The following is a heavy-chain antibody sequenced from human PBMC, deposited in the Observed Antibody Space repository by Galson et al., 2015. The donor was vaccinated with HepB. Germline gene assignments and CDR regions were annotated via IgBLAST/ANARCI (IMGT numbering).Heavy chain of an antibody. CDR1: GGTFSSYA. Sequence: SVKVSCKASGGTFSSYAISWVRQAPGQGLEWMGGIIPIFGTANYAQKFQGRVTITADESTSTAYMELSSLRSEDTAVYYCERPPREDGYNRLEGDDAFDIWGQGTMVTVSS. CDR2: IIPIFGTA. D-gene: IGHD5-24*01. J-gene: IGHJ3*02. CDR3: ERPPREDGYNRLEGDDAFDI. V-gene: IGHV1-69*13.